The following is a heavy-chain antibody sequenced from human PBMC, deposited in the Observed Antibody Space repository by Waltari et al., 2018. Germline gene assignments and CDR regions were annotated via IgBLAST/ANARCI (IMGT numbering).Heavy chain of an antibody. V-gene: IGHV3-7*01. CDR3: ARDDSNSGSYDAFDI. CDR1: GFSFSHYW. CDR2: MKGDGSRK. D-gene: IGHD1-26*01. J-gene: IGHJ3*02. Sequence: EVQLVESGGGLVQPGGSLRLSCAASGFSFSHYWMSWVRQAPGKGLGWVAEMKGDGSRKYYLDSVRGRFSISRDNTKNSVDLQMNSLRAEDTAVYYCARDDSNSGSYDAFDIWGQGTMVAVSS.